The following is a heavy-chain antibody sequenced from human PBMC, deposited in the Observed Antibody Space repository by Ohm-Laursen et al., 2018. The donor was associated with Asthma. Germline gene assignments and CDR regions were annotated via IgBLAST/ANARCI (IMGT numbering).Heavy chain of an antibody. CDR3: ARARYYYDSSGYYRRGDAFDI. V-gene: IGHV4-39*07. Sequence: SETLSLTCTVSGGSISSSSYYWGWIRQPPGKGLEWIGEINHSGSTYYNPSLKSRVTISVDTSKNQFSLKLSSVTAADTAVYYCARARYYYDSSGYYRRGDAFDIWGQGTLVTVSS. CDR2: INHSGST. CDR1: GGSISSSSYY. D-gene: IGHD3-22*01. J-gene: IGHJ3*02.